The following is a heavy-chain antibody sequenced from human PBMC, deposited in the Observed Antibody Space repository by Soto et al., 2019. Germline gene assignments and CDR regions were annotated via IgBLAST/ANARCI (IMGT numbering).Heavy chain of an antibody. D-gene: IGHD3-16*02. CDR2: ISSSSSTI. Sequence: QPEGSLRLSCAASGFTFSTYNMNWVRQAPGEGLEWGSYISSSSSTIYYADSVKSRFTASRDNAKNSLYLEMNRMRFEETAVYYCARGIGRNFDYWGQGTLVTVSS. V-gene: IGHV3-48*01. J-gene: IGHJ4*02. CDR3: ARGIGRNFDY. CDR1: GFTFSTYN.